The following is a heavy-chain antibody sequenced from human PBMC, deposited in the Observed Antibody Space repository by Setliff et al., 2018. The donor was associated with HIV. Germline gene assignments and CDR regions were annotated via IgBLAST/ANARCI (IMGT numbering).Heavy chain of an antibody. CDR3: AKGAGFYGDYTFDY. D-gene: IGHD4-17*01. J-gene: IGHJ4*02. CDR1: GASISSHY. CDR2: IYSTGST. Sequence: SETLSLTCTVSGASISSHYWSWIRQSPGKELEWIGYIYSTGSTNYNPSLQSRVSISMDASSNKFSLQVTSVTSADTAVYYCAKGAGFYGDYTFDYWGQGRQVTVSS. V-gene: IGHV4-59*11.